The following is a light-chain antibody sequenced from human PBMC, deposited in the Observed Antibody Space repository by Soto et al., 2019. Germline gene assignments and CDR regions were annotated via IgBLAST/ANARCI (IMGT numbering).Light chain of an antibody. J-gene: IGLJ2*01. V-gene: IGLV1-40*01. CDR2: GNS. Sequence: QSVLTQPPSVSGAPGQRVTISCTGSSSNIGAGYDVHWYRQLPGTAPKLLIYGNSNRPSGVPDRFSGSKSGTSASLAITGLQAKDAADYYCQSYDSSLSGVVFGGGTKLTVL. CDR3: QSYDSSLSGVV. CDR1: SSNIGAGYD.